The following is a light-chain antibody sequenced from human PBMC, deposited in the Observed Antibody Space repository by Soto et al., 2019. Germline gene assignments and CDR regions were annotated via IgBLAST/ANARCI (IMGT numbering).Light chain of an antibody. CDR1: SNDVGGYNF. J-gene: IGLJ2*01. V-gene: IGLV2-14*01. Sequence: QSVLTQPASVSGYPGQSITISCTGSSNDVGGYNFVSWYQQHPGKAPKLLIYEVTNRPSGISDRFSGSRSGNTASLTISGLQPEDEADYYCGSYTSTDSLIFGGGTKLTVL. CDR2: EVT. CDR3: GSYTSTDSLI.